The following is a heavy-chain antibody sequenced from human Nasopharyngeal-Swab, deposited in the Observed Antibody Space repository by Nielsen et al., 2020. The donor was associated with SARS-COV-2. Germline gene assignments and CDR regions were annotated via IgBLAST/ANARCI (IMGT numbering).Heavy chain of an antibody. CDR2: IKQDGGEK. J-gene: IGHJ4*02. CDR1: GFTFTNHY. CDR3: VKHQGSSSDQ. V-gene: IGHV3-7*02. Sequence: GESLKISCAASGFTFTNHYMTWVRQAPGKGLEWVANIKQDGGEKFYVDSVKGRFRVSRDNAKNTLYLQMNSLRVEDTAVYYCVKHQGSSSDQWGQGTLVTVSS.